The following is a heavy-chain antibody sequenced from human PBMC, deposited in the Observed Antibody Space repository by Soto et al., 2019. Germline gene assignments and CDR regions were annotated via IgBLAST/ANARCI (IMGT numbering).Heavy chain of an antibody. CDR3: ARRHETSLCFDS. D-gene: IGHD1-1*01. J-gene: IGHJ4*02. Sequence: PGGSLRLSCATSGFTFSGHAMSWVRQAPGKGLEWVSGINGGGSATYYADSVKGRFTISRDNFKNTLYLQMNSLSAEDTAVYYCARRHETSLCFDSWGQGALVTVSS. V-gene: IGHV3-23*01. CDR2: INGGGSAT. CDR1: GFTFSGHA.